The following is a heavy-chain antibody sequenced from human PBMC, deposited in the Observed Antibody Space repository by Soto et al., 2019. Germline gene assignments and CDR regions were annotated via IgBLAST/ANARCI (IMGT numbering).Heavy chain of an antibody. CDR3: ARGRIGGIVVVVAATDIGHGPVFDY. V-gene: IGHV4-34*01. CDR2: INHSGST. CDR1: GGSFSGYY. Sequence: SETLSLTCAVYGGSFSGYYWSWIRQPPGKGLEWIGEINHSGSTNYNPSLKSRVTISVDTSKNQFSLKLSSVTAADTAVYYCARGRIGGIVVVVAATDIGHGPVFDYWGQGTLVTVSS. D-gene: IGHD2-15*01. J-gene: IGHJ4*02.